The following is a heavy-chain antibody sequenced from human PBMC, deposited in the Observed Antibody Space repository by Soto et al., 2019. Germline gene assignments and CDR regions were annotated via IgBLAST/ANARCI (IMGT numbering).Heavy chain of an antibody. CDR2: ISGSGGST. Sequence: PGGSLRLSCAASGFTFSSYAMSWVRQAPGKGLEWVSAISGSGGSTYYADSVKGRFTISRDNSKNTLYLQMNSLRAEDTAVYYWATIRFLEWLSFDYWGQGTLVTVSS. D-gene: IGHD3-3*01. CDR1: GFTFSSYA. V-gene: IGHV3-23*01. CDR3: ATIRFLEWLSFDY. J-gene: IGHJ4*02.